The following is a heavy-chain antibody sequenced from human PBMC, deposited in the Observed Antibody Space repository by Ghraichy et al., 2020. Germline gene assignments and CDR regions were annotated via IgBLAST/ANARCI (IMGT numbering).Heavy chain of an antibody. CDR3: VRQAWGSTSCSGMDV. D-gene: IGHD2-2*01. CDR1: GFTFSSYS. CDR2: IISSSSYI. Sequence: GGSLRLSCAASGFTFSSYSMNWVRQAPGKALEWSSSIISSSSYISSADSVKGRFTISRDNAKNSRSLQMNSLRAEDTAVCYCVRQAWGSTSCSGMDVWGQGTTLTVSS. J-gene: IGHJ6*02. V-gene: IGHV3-21*01.